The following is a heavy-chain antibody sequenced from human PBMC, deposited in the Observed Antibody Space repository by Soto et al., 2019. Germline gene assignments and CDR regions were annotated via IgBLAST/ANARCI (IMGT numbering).Heavy chain of an antibody. Sequence: VKVSCKASGYTFTGYYMHWVRQAPGQGLEWMGWINPNSGGTNYAQKFQGWVTMTRDTSISTAYMELSRLRSDDTAVYYCARGGIVVVVAAQYYYMDVWGKGTTVTVSS. J-gene: IGHJ6*03. CDR2: INPNSGGT. D-gene: IGHD2-15*01. V-gene: IGHV1-2*04. CDR3: ARGGIVVVVAAQYYYMDV. CDR1: GYTFTGYY.